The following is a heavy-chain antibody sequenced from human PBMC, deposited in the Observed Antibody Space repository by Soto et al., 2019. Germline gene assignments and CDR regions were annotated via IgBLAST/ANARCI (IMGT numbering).Heavy chain of an antibody. Sequence: ASVKVSCKSSGYTFTSYDINCVRQATGQGLEWMGWMNPNSGNTGYAQKFQGRVTMTRNTSISTAYMELSSLRSEDTAVYYCARGPYCSSTSCYAGVRYYYYYMDVWGKGTTVTVSS. CDR1: GYTFTSYD. CDR2: MNPNSGNT. J-gene: IGHJ6*03. CDR3: ARGPYCSSTSCYAGVRYYYYYMDV. V-gene: IGHV1-8*01. D-gene: IGHD2-2*01.